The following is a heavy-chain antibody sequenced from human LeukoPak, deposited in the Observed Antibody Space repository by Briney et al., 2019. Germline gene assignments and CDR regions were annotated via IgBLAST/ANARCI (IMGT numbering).Heavy chain of an antibody. CDR3: AGGRLVATSKAVAIDY. Sequence: GGSLRLSCAASGFTFSNSWLHWVRQAPGKGLVWVSRINERGSSTSYADSVKGRFTISRDNAKNTLYLQMNNLRADDTAVYYCAGGRLVATSKAVAIDYWGQGALVTVSS. CDR2: INERGSST. D-gene: IGHD5-12*01. V-gene: IGHV3-74*01. J-gene: IGHJ4*02. CDR1: GFTFSNSW.